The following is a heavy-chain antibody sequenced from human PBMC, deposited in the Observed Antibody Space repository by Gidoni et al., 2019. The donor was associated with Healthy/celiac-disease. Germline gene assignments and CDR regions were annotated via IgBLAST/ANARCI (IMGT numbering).Heavy chain of an antibody. Sequence: QVQLQESGPGLVKSAETLSPSCPVAGHSIRGGYYWGWLRQPPGKGLGWIGSISHSGSTYYNPSLNNRVTISVHTSKNQFSLKLGSVTAADTAVYYCARDLPFIAVADVNWFDPWGQGTLVTVSS. V-gene: IGHV4-38-2*02. CDR2: ISHSGST. CDR3: ARDLPFIAVADVNWFDP. CDR1: GHSIRGGYY. J-gene: IGHJ5*02. D-gene: IGHD6-19*01.